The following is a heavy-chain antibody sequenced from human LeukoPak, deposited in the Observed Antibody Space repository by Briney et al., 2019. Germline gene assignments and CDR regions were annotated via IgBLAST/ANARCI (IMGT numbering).Heavy chain of an antibody. Sequence: EASVKVSCKASGYTFTSYYMHWVRQAPGQGLEWVGWMNPNSGNTGYAQTFQGKLTMTRNTSIKTAYMELSSLRSEDTAVYYCAREGYCSGGSCYSFDYWGQGTLVTVSS. CDR3: AREGYCSGGSCYSFDY. CDR1: GYTFTSYY. V-gene: IGHV1-8*02. J-gene: IGHJ4*02. D-gene: IGHD2-15*01. CDR2: MNPNSGNT.